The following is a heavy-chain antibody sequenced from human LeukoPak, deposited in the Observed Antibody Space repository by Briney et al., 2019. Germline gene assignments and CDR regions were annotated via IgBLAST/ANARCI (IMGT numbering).Heavy chain of an antibody. CDR2: INHSGST. CDR1: GGSFSGYY. J-gene: IGHJ4*02. Sequence: PSETLSLTCAVYGGSFSGYYWSWIRQPPGKGLEWIGEINHSGSTNYNRSLKSRVTISVDTSKNQFSLKLSSVTAADTAVYYCARVYDSSGYHGYYFDYWGQGTLVTVSS. V-gene: IGHV4-34*01. D-gene: IGHD3-22*01. CDR3: ARVYDSSGYHGYYFDY.